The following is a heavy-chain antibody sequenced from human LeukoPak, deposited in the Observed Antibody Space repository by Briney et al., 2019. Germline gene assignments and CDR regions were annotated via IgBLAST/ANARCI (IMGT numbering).Heavy chain of an antibody. Sequence: GASVKVSFKAAGYTFTSYAIHWVRQAPGQRLEWMGWISAGNGNTKYSQNFQGRVTFISNTSATTAFMELSSLRSEDAAVYYCARRSIAVGVLDYWGQGTLVTVSS. V-gene: IGHV1-3*01. CDR3: ARRSIAVGVLDY. CDR2: ISAGNGNT. J-gene: IGHJ4*02. CDR1: GYTFTSYA. D-gene: IGHD6-19*01.